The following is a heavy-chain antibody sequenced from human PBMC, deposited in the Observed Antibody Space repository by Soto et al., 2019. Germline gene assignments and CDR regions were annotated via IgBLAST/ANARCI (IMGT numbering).Heavy chain of an antibody. V-gene: IGHV3-23*01. CDR1: GFIFSNYA. J-gene: IGHJ3*02. CDR3: AKDQGLGFPGGYDPFDI. Sequence: EVQLLESGGGLVKPGGSLRLSCAASGFIFSNYAMTWVRQAPGKGLEWVSAISGSGVRTYYADSVKGRFTISRDNSKNTLYLQMNSLRAEDTAVYYCAKDQGLGFPGGYDPFDIWGQGTMVTVSS. CDR2: ISGSGVRT. D-gene: IGHD7-27*01.